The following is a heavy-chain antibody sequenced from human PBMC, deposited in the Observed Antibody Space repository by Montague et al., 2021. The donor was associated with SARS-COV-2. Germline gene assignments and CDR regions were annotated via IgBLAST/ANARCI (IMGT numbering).Heavy chain of an antibody. Sequence: SLRLSCAASGFTFSSYEMNWVRQAPGKGLEWVSYISSSGSTIYYADSVKGRFTIPRDNAKNSLYLQMNSLRAEDTAVYYCAREKRRITIFGVVIIEYFDLWGRGTLVTVSS. D-gene: IGHD3-3*01. CDR1: GFTFSSYE. V-gene: IGHV3-48*03. CDR3: AREKRRITIFGVVIIEYFDL. J-gene: IGHJ2*01. CDR2: ISSSGSTI.